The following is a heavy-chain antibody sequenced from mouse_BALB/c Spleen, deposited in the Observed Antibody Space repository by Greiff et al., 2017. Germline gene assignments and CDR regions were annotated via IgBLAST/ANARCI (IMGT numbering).Heavy chain of an antibody. CDR1: GFTFSSFG. CDR2: ISSGSSTI. V-gene: IGHV5-17*02. Sequence: EVKLMESGGGLVQPGGSRKLSCAASGFTFSSFGMHWVRQSPEKGLEWVAYISSGSSTIYYADTVKGRFTISRANPKNTLFLQMTSLRSEDTAMYYCARNGYDAFAYWGQGTLVTVSA. J-gene: IGHJ3*01. CDR3: ARNGYDAFAY. D-gene: IGHD2-2*01.